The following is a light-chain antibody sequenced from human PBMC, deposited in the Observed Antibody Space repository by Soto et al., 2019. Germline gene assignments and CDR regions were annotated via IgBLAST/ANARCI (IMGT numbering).Light chain of an antibody. CDR1: QTIDSS. CDR2: KAS. CDR3: QQYKNYSWT. J-gene: IGKJ1*01. V-gene: IGKV1-5*03. Sequence: DIQLTQSPSTLSASVGDRVTITCRTSQTIDSSLAWYQQKPGKAPQVLIYKASSLESGVPSRFSASESGTEFNLTISSLQPDDFATYYCQQYKNYSWTFGQGTKVEIK.